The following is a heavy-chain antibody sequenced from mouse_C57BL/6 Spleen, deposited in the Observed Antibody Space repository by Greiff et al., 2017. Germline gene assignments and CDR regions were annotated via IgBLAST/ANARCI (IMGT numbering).Heavy chain of an antibody. CDR1: GYTFTSYW. CDR3: AMPPHYYGSSYGYFDV. CDR2: IHPSDSDT. Sequence: QVQLQQSGAELVKPGASVKVSCKASGYTFTSYWMHWVKQRPGQGLEWIGRIHPSDSDTNYNQKFKGKATLTVDKSSNTAYMQLSSLTSEDSAVYYCAMPPHYYGSSYGYFDVWGTGTTVTVSS. D-gene: IGHD1-1*01. J-gene: IGHJ1*03. V-gene: IGHV1-74*01.